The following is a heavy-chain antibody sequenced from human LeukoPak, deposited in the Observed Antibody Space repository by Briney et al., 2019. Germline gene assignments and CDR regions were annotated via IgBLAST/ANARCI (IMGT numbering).Heavy chain of an antibody. Sequence: GGSLRLSCAASGFTLSSYAMSWVRQGPGKGLEWVSAISVSGNTYHADSVKGRFTISRDSSKNTVYLQMNSLRAEDTAVYYCARAPSNAHFDYWGQGTLVTVSS. CDR3: ARAPSNAHFDY. D-gene: IGHD3-3*02. CDR1: GFTLSSYA. J-gene: IGHJ4*02. V-gene: IGHV3-23*01. CDR2: ISVSGNT.